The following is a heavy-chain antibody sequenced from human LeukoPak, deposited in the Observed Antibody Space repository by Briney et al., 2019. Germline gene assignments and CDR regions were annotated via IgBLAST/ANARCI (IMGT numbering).Heavy chain of an antibody. CDR2: ISGSGGST. CDR3: ARVGYGDVPLDY. J-gene: IGHJ4*02. Sequence: GGSLRLSCAASGFTFSSYAMSWVRQAPGKGLEWVSAISGSGGSTYYADSVKGRFTISRDNSKNTLCLQMNSLRAEDTAVYYCARVGYGDVPLDYWGQGTLVTVSS. V-gene: IGHV3-23*01. CDR1: GFTFSSYA. D-gene: IGHD3-22*01.